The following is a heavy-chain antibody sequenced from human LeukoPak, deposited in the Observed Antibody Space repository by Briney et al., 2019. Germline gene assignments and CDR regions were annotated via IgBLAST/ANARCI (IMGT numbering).Heavy chain of an antibody. D-gene: IGHD1-26*01. Sequence: PGGSLRLSCAASGFTFSSYAMNWVRQAPGKGLEWVSAITGSGGRTYYADSVKGRFTISRDNSKNTLYLQMNSLRAEDTAIYYCAKEYTGTFSPFPSYFDNWAREPWSPSPQ. CDR3: AKEYTGTFSPFPSYFDN. J-gene: IGHJ4*02. V-gene: IGHV3-23*01. CDR2: ITGSGGRT. CDR1: GFTFSSYA.